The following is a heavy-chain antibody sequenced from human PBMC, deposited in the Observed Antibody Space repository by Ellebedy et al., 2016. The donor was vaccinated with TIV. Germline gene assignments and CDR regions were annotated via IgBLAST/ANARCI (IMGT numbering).Heavy chain of an antibody. V-gene: IGHV4-39*01. Sequence: SETLSLTCVVSGGSISRSGYYWGWIRQSPGKGLEWIGTTYSSGGTYYNPSLQSRVLISVDTSNNQFSLSLTSVTAADTAVYYCARLRGADFVGSWGQGTLVTVSS. J-gene: IGHJ4*02. D-gene: IGHD1-26*01. CDR2: TYSSGGT. CDR1: GGSISRSGYY. CDR3: ARLRGADFVGS.